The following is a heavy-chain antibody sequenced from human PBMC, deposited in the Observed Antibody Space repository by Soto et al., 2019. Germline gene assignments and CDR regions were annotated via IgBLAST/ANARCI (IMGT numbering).Heavy chain of an antibody. D-gene: IGHD2-21*02. CDR1: GGTVSSNT. J-gene: IGHJ4*02. V-gene: IGHV1-69*01. CDR3: VSQAACGGDCYAFDS. CDR2: IIPLFGTA. Sequence: QVQLVQSGAEVKKPGSSVKISCRASGGTVSSNTINWVRQAAGQGLEWMGGIIPLFGTANSAEKFQGRITISADPSTKTEYMELRSLRSGDTAVYYCVSQAACGGDCYAFDSWGQGTLVPVSS.